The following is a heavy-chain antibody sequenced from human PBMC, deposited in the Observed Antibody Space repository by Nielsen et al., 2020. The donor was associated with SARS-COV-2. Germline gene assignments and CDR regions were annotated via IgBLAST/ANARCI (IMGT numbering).Heavy chain of an antibody. CDR3: AKDWTAIVVVPSGGVDY. CDR1: GFTFSTYG. J-gene: IGHJ4*02. D-gene: IGHD2-15*01. V-gene: IGHV3-30*18. CDR2: ISYDGSNK. Sequence: GGSMRLSCAASGFTFSTYGMHWVRQAPGKGLEWVAAISYDGSNKYYVDSVTGRFTISRDNSKNTLYLQMSSLRDEDTAVYYCAKDWTAIVVVPSGGVDYWGQGTRVTVSS.